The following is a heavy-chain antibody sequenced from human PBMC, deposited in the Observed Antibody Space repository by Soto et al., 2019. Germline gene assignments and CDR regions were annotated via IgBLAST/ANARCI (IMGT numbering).Heavy chain of an antibody. Sequence: GGSLRLSCAASGFTFSSYGMHWVRQAPGKGLEWVAVISYDGSNKYYADSVKGRFTISRDNSKNTLYLQMNSLRAEDTAVYYCAKSGQWLVVKPRYIDVWGQGTTVTGSS. CDR2: ISYDGSNK. CDR3: AKSGQWLVVKPRYIDV. J-gene: IGHJ6*02. CDR1: GFTFSSYG. V-gene: IGHV3-30*18. D-gene: IGHD6-19*01.